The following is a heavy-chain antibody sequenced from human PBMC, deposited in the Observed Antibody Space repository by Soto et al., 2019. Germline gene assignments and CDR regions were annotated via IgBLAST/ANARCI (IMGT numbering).Heavy chain of an antibody. D-gene: IGHD2-2*01. CDR1: GYTFTSCY. Sequence: GASVKVSCKASGYTFTSCYMRWVRQAPGQGLERMGRMYPNDGSTSYAQKFQGRVTMTRNTSISTAYMELSSLRSEDTAVYYCARVVPAASRWGQGTLVTVSS. CDR2: MYPNDGST. CDR3: ARVVPAASR. J-gene: IGHJ4*02. V-gene: IGHV1-46*01.